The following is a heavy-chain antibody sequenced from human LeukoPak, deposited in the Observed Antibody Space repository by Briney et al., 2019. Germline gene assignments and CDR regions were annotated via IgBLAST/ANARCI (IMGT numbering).Heavy chain of an antibody. Sequence: ASVKVSCKASGYTFTSYGISWVRQAPGQGLEGMGWISAYNGNTNYAQKLQGRVNMTTDTSTSTAYMELRSLRSDDTGVYYCARKGYYYDSSGYYYENKYYHYYMDVWGKGTTVTVSS. D-gene: IGHD3-22*01. J-gene: IGHJ6*03. CDR1: GYTFTSYG. CDR2: ISAYNGNT. CDR3: ARKGYYYDSSGYYYENKYYHYYMDV. V-gene: IGHV1-18*01.